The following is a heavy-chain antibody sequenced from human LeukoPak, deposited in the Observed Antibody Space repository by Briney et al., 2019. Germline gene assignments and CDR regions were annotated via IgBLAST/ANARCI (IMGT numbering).Heavy chain of an antibody. V-gene: IGHV4-34*01. CDR3: ARGRIGSSSPFDY. CDR1: GGSISNGDYF. D-gene: IGHD6-6*01. J-gene: IGHJ4*02. Sequence: SETLSLTCTVSGGSISNGDYFWSWIRQPPGKGLEWIGEINHSGSTNYNPSLKSRVTISVDTSKNQFSLKLSSVTAADTAVYYCARGRIGSSSPFDYWGQGTLVTVSS. CDR2: INHSGST.